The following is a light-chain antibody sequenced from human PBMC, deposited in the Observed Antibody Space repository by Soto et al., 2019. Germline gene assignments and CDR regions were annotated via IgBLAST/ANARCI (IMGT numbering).Light chain of an antibody. CDR1: RNLMHTNGYNY. J-gene: IGKJ1*01. Sequence: DIVMTQSPLSLPVTPGEPASISCRSSRNLMHTNGYNYLDWYLQRPGQSPQLLIYLGSNRASGVPDRLSGSGSGTDFILRSSRVEAEDVGVYYCMQTLQIPTFGQGTKVEIK. CDR2: LGS. V-gene: IGKV2-28*01. CDR3: MQTLQIPT.